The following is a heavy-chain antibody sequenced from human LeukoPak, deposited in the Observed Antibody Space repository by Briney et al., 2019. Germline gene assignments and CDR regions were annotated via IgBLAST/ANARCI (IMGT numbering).Heavy chain of an antibody. CDR2: INHSGST. D-gene: IGHD4-17*01. V-gene: IGHV4-34*01. CDR3: AGSTAVTTGLDY. Sequence: SETLSLTCAVYGESFSGYYWSWIRQPPGKGLEWVGEINHSGSTNYNPSLKSRVTISVDTSKNQFSLKLSSVTAADTAVYYCAGSTAVTTGLDYWGQGTLVTVSS. CDR1: GESFSGYY. J-gene: IGHJ4*02.